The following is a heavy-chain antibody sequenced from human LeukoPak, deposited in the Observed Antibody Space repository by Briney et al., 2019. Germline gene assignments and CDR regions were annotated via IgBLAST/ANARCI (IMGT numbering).Heavy chain of an antibody. CDR1: GFSFSRYW. CDR2: ISYDGSNK. V-gene: IGHV3-30*18. CDR3: AKPNVAGTSYYGMDV. D-gene: IGHD6-19*01. J-gene: IGHJ6*02. Sequence: QTGGSLRLSCTASGFSFSRYWLSWVRQAPGKGLEWVAVISYDGSNKHYADSVKGRFTISRDSSKNTLYLQMNSLRAEDTAVYYCAKPNVAGTSYYGMDVWGQGTTVTVSS.